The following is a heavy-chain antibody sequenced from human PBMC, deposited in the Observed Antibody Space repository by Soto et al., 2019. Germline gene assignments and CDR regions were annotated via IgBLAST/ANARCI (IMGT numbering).Heavy chain of an antibody. V-gene: IGHV3-23*01. CDR3: AKGRGGSGSLTPRVDF. Sequence: EVQLLESGGGLVQPGGSLRLSCEASGFTFNNYAMTWVRQAPGKGLEWVSAISGGGDTTSYAYSVKGPFTVSRDGSKNTLYLQSSSPRAPDTALYYCAKGRGGSGSLTPRVDFWGQATLVTVSS. J-gene: IGHJ4*02. CDR2: ISGGGDTT. CDR1: GFTFNNYA. D-gene: IGHD3-10*01.